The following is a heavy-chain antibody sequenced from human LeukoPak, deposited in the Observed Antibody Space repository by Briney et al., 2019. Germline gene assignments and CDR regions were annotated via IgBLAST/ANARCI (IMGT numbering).Heavy chain of an antibody. V-gene: IGHV4-39*07. CDR1: GGSISSSSYY. J-gene: IGHJ5*02. Sequence: PSETLSLTCTVSGGSISSSSYYWGWIRQPPGNGLEWIGSIYYSGSTYYNPSLKSRVTMSVDTSKNQFSLKLSSVTAADTAVYYCARDLRGWLLEHNWFDPWGQGTLVTVSS. CDR3: ARDLRGWLLEHNWFDP. D-gene: IGHD3-9*01. CDR2: IYYSGST.